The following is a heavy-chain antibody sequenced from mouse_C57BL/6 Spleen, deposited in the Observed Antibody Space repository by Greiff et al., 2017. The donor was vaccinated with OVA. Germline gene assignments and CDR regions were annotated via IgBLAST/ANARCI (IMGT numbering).Heavy chain of an antibody. CDR2: IYPGSGNT. D-gene: IGHD3-2*02. CDR1: GYSFTSYY. CDR3: ASSSGSYCDY. Sequence: VQLQQSGPELVKPGASVKISCTASGYSFTSYYIHWVKQRPGQGLEWIGWIYPGSGNTKYNEKFKGKATLTADTSSSTAYMQLSSLTSEDSAVYYCASSSGSYCDYWGQGTTLTVSS. V-gene: IGHV1-66*01. J-gene: IGHJ2*01.